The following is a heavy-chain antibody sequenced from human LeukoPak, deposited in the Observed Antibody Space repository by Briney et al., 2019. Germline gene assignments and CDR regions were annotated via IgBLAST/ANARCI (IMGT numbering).Heavy chain of an antibody. V-gene: IGHV3-48*03. CDR1: GFTFSSYE. D-gene: IGHD1-26*01. CDR3: AREIVGATLRYFDY. Sequence: QPGGSLRLSCAASGFTFSSYEMIWVRQAPGKGLEWISYISSSGYTIYYADSVKGRFTVSRDNAKNSLYVQMNSLRAEDTAVYYCAREIVGATLRYFDYWGQGTLVTVSS. J-gene: IGHJ4*02. CDR2: ISSSGYTI.